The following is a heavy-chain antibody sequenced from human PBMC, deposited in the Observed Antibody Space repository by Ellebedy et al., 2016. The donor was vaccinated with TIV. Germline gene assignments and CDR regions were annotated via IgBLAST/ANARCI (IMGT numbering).Heavy chain of an antibody. D-gene: IGHD6-19*01. V-gene: IGHV3-23*01. CDR1: GFTFSSYA. Sequence: GESLKISXAASGFTFSSYAMSWVRQAPGKGLEWVSAISGSGGSTYYADSVKGRFTISRDNSKNTLYLQMNSLRAEDTAVYYCARASGEQWPPVYGMDVWGQGTTVTVSS. J-gene: IGHJ6*02. CDR2: ISGSGGST. CDR3: ARASGEQWPPVYGMDV.